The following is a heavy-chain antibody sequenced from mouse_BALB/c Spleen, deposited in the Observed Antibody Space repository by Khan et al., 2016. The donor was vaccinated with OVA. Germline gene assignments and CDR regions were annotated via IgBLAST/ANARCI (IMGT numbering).Heavy chain of an antibody. V-gene: IGHV1-63*02. D-gene: IGHD3-1*01. CDR3: SRWATWYFDV. CDR2: IYPGGDYT. J-gene: IGHJ1*01. CDR1: GYTFTNYW. Sequence: QVQLKQSGGEVVRPGTSVKISCKASGYTFTNYWLGWVKQRPGHGLEWIGDIYPGGDYTNYNEKFKGKATLTVATSSSTANMQLRSLTSEDSAGYFCSRWATWYFDVWGAGTTVTVSS.